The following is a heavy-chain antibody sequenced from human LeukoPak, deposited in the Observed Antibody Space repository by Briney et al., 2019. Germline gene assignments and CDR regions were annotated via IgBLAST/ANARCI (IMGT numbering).Heavy chain of an antibody. J-gene: IGHJ5*02. Sequence: SETLSLTCTVSGGSITSGKYYWVWIRQPPGKGLEWIGTVYYSGNAYCNPSLKSRVIISVDPSNTQFSLKLSSVTAADTAVYYCARVLRPAARGWFDPWGQGTLVTVSS. V-gene: IGHV4-39*01. CDR2: VYYSGNA. D-gene: IGHD6-6*01. CDR1: GGSITSGKYY. CDR3: ARVLRPAARGWFDP.